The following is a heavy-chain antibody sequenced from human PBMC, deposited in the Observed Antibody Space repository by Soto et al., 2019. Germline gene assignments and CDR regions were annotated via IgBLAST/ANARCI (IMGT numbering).Heavy chain of an antibody. J-gene: IGHJ4*02. CDR2: ISYDGSNK. CDR3: AKDSGELLGWWWSGSDPHLDY. Sequence: GGSLRLSCAASGFTFSSYGMHWVRQAPGKGLEWVAVISYDGSNKYYADSVKGRFTISRDNSKNTLYLQMNSLRAEDTAVYYCAKDSGELLGWWWSGSDPHLDYWGQGTLVTVSS. V-gene: IGHV3-30*18. CDR1: GFTFSSYG. D-gene: IGHD1-26*01.